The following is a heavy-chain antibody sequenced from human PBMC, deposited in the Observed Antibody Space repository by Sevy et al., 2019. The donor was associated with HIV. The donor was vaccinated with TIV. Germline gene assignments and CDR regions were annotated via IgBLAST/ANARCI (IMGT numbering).Heavy chain of an antibody. V-gene: IGHV4-34*01. CDR2: INHSGST. D-gene: IGHD2-2*01. J-gene: IGHJ3*02. CDR1: GGSFSGYY. Sequence: SETLSLTCDVYGGSFSGYYWSWIRQPPGKGLEWIGEINHSGSTNYNPSLKSRVTISEDTSKNQFSLKLSSVTAADTAVYYCTRHCSSTTCSHAFDIWGQGTMVTVS. CDR3: TRHCSSTTCSHAFDI.